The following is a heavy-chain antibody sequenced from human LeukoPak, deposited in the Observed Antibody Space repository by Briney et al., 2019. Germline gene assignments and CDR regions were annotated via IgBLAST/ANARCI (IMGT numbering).Heavy chain of an antibody. D-gene: IGHD1/OR15-1a*01. CDR2: LFPGDSET. CDR1: GYSSTAYW. CDR3: AGRSTMSAMN. J-gene: IGHJ4*02. V-gene: IGHV5-51*01. Sequence: GESLKISCKASGYSSTAYWIGWVRQMPGKGLEWMGILFPGDSETKYSPSFQGRVTISVDKAINTACLHWSSLKASDTAMYYCAGRSTMSAMNWGQGTLVTVSS.